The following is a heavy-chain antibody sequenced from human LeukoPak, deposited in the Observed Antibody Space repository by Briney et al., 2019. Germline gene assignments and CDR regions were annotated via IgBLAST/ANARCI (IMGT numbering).Heavy chain of an antibody. Sequence: ASVKVSCKASGYTFTGYYMHWVRQAPGQGLEWKGWINPNSGGTNYAQKFQGRVTMTRDTSISTAYMELSRLRSDDTAVYYCAREAPTTGPFDPWGQGTLVTVSS. V-gene: IGHV1-2*02. CDR1: GYTFTGYY. CDR2: INPNSGGT. J-gene: IGHJ5*02. CDR3: AREAPTTGPFDP. D-gene: IGHD1-14*01.